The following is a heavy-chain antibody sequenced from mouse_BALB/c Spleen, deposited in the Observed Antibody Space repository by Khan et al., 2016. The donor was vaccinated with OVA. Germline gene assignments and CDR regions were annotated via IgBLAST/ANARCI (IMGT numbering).Heavy chain of an antibody. V-gene: IGHV1-9*01. CDR2: IFPGSVST. CDR3: ARGGYVGFAY. CDR1: GYTFSSYW. Sequence: QVQLQQSGGDLMKPGASVKISCKATGYTFSSYWIEWVKQRPGHGLEWIGQIFPGSVSTTYNEKFKGQATFTAATSSNTAYMQLSSPTSEDSAVYYCARGGYVGFAYWGQGTLVTVSA. D-gene: IGHD2-2*01. J-gene: IGHJ3*01.